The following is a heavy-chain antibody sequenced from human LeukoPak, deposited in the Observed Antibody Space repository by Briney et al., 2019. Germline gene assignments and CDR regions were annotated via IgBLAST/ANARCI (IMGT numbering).Heavy chain of an antibody. V-gene: IGHV3-9*01. CDR3: AKDGGI. CDR1: GFTFDDYA. CDR2: ISWNSGSI. Sequence: GGSLRLSCAASGFTFDDYAMHWVRQAPGKGLEWVSDISWNSGSIGYADSVKGRFTISRDNAKNSLYLQMNSLRAEDTALYYCAKDGGIWGQGTMVTVSS. J-gene: IGHJ3*02.